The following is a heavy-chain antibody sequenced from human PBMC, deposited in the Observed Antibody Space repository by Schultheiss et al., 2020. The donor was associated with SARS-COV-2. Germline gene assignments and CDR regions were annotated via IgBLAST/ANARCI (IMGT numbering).Heavy chain of an antibody. CDR3: AKGPGIAAAGFDY. Sequence: GGSLRLSCAASGFTVSSNYMSWVRQAPGKGLEWVSVIYSGGSTYYADSVKGRFTISRDNSKNTLYLQMNSLRAEDTAVYYCAKGPGIAAAGFDYWGQGTLVTVSS. V-gene: IGHV3-66*02. CDR2: IYSGGST. CDR1: GFTVSSNY. D-gene: IGHD6-13*01. J-gene: IGHJ4*02.